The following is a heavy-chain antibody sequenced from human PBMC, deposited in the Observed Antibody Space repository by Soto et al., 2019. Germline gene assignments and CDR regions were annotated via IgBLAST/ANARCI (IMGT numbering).Heavy chain of an antibody. CDR3: ARGSGDYYDSSGYYYGFDY. V-gene: IGHV1-18*01. J-gene: IGHJ4*02. CDR1: GYTFTSYG. D-gene: IGHD3-22*01. CDR2: ISAYNGNT. Sequence: QVQLVQSGAEVKKPGASVKVSCKASGYTFTSYGIIWVRQAPGQGLEWMGWISAYNGNTNYAQKLQGRVTMTTDTSTSTAYMELRSLRSYDTAVYYCARGSGDYYDSSGYYYGFDYWGQGTLVTVSS.